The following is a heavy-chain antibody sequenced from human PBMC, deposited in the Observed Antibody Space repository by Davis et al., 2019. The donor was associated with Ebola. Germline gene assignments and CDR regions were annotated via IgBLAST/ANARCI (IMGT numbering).Heavy chain of an antibody. V-gene: IGHV3-15*01. Sequence: GGSLRLSCAASGFTFSSYWMSWVRQAPGKGLEWVGRIKSKTDGGTTDYAAPVKGRFTISRDDSKNTLYLQMNSLKTEDTAVYYCTTDGLRFLEWFGAGKMDYFDYWGQGTLVTVSS. CDR1: GFTFSSYW. CDR2: IKSKTDGGTT. CDR3: TTDGLRFLEWFGAGKMDYFDY. J-gene: IGHJ4*02. D-gene: IGHD3-3*01.